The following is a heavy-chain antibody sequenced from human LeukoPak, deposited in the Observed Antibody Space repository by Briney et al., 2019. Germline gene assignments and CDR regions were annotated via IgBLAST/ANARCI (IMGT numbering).Heavy chain of an antibody. CDR2: INYNGEIT. D-gene: IGHD1-14*01. CDR1: GGSFSGYL. V-gene: IGHV4-34*01. CDR3: TRSGLTGMRKYARPDDYYYGMDV. Sequence: SETLSLTCTVSGGSFSGYLWSWLRQSPGKGLEWIGEINYNGEITNYNPSLKSRPTMSVDTSKNQFSLKLSSVTVADTAVYYCTRSGLTGMRKYARPDDYYYGMDVWGQGTAVTVSS. J-gene: IGHJ6*02.